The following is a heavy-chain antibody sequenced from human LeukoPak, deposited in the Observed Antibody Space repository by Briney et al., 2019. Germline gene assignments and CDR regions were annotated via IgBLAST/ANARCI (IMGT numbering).Heavy chain of an antibody. Sequence: PSETMSLTCTVSGGSIISSSYYWGWIRQPPGKGLEWIGTIYYNGNTYYYNPSLKSRVTISVDTSKNQFSLKLSSVTAADTAVYYCARTSLWFGELLVDYWGQGTLVTVSS. D-gene: IGHD3-10*01. CDR1: GGSIISSSYY. J-gene: IGHJ4*02. CDR3: ARTSLWFGELLVDY. CDR2: IYYNGNTY. V-gene: IGHV4-39*01.